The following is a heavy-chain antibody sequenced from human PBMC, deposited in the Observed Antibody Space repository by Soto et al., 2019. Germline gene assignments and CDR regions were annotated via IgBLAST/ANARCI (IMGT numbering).Heavy chain of an antibody. D-gene: IGHD3-3*01. CDR1: GYTFTSYA. CDR2: ITAGNGNT. Sequence: GASVKVSCKASGYTFTSYAMHWVRQAPGQRLEWMGWITAGNGNTKYSQKFQGRVTITRDTSASTAYMELSSLRSEDTAVYYCARTMALEMYYDFWSGPFYFDYWGQGTLVTVSS. V-gene: IGHV1-3*01. J-gene: IGHJ4*02. CDR3: ARTMALEMYYDFWSGPFYFDY.